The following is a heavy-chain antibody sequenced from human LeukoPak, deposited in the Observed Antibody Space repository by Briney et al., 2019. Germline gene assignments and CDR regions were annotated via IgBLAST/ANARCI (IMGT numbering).Heavy chain of an antibody. J-gene: IGHJ4*02. Sequence: ASVKVSCKASGYTFINFGISWVRQAPGQGLEWMGWISTYNGNTEYAKKFQGRVTMTTDTSTSTAYMELRSLRSDDTAVYYCARVNYYDPSFDYWGQGTLVTVSS. CDR2: ISTYNGNT. V-gene: IGHV1-18*01. CDR1: GYTFINFG. D-gene: IGHD3-22*01. CDR3: ARVNYYDPSFDY.